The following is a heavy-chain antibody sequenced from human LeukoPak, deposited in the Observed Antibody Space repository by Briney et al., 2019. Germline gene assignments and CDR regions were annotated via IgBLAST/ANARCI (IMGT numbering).Heavy chain of an antibody. CDR3: ARATPYYGSGSYPDY. D-gene: IGHD3-10*01. CDR1: GYTFTSYG. Sequence: ASVKVSCKASGYTFTSYGISWVRQAPGQGLEWMGWISAYNGNTNYAQKLQGRVTMTTDTSTSTAYMELRSLRSDDTAVYYCARATPYYGSGSYPDYWGQGTLVTVSS. J-gene: IGHJ4*02. V-gene: IGHV1-18*01. CDR2: ISAYNGNT.